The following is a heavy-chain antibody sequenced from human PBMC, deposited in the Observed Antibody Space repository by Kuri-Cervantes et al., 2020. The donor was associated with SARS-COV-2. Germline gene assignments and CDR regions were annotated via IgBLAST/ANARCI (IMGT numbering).Heavy chain of an antibody. CDR2: ISSSSSTI. Sequence: GESLKISCAASGFTFSSYWMSWVRQAPGKGLEWVSYISSSSSTIYYADSVKGRFTISRDNAKNSLYLQMNSLRAEDTTVYYCARDTYYDFWSGYYPRDAFDIWGQGTMVTVSS. V-gene: IGHV3-48*01. J-gene: IGHJ3*02. CDR3: ARDTYYDFWSGYYPRDAFDI. D-gene: IGHD3-3*01. CDR1: GFTFSSYW.